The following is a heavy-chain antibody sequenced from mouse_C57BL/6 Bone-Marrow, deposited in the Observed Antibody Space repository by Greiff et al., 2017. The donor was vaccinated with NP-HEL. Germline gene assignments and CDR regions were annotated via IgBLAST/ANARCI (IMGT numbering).Heavy chain of an antibody. J-gene: IGHJ4*01. Sequence: DVHLVESGGGLVQPGGSMKLSCVASGFTFSNYWMNWVRQSPEKGLEWVAQIRLKSDNYATHYAESVKGRFTISRDDSKSSVYLQMNNLRAEDTGIYYCTVPSYYYGPYYAMDYWGQGTSVTVSS. CDR3: TVPSYYYGPYYAMDY. CDR2: IRLKSDNYAT. D-gene: IGHD1-1*01. CDR1: GFTFSNYW. V-gene: IGHV6-3*01.